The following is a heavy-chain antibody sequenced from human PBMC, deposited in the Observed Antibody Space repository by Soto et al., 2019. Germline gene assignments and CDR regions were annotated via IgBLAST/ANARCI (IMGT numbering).Heavy chain of an antibody. J-gene: IGHJ4*02. CDR3: VGARSTDSRPDY. Sequence: GGSLRLSCAASGFTFSLYSMIWVRQAPGKGLEWVASITSSSTYIYYEDSLKGRFTISRDNAKNSLFLQLDSLRAEDTAVYFCVGARSTDSRPDYWGQGTLVTVSS. V-gene: IGHV3-21*01. CDR1: GFTFSLYS. D-gene: IGHD3-22*01. CDR2: ITSSSTYI.